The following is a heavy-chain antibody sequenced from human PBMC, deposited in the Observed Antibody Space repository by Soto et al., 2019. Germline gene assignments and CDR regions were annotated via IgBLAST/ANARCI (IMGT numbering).Heavy chain of an antibody. J-gene: IGHJ4*02. V-gene: IGHV4-39*01. CDR2: IYYSGST. CDR1: GGSISRSRYY. D-gene: IGHD4-17*01. Sequence: QLQLQESGPGLVKPSETLSLTCTVSGGSISRSRYYWGWIRHPPGKGLEWIGSIYYSGSTYYNPSLKSRFTISVDTSKNQFSLKLSSVTAADTAVYYCARHDYGGIRLWGQGTLVTVSS. CDR3: ARHDYGGIRL.